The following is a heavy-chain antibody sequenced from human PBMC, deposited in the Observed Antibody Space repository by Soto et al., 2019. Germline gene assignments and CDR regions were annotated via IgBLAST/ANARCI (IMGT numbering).Heavy chain of an antibody. CDR2: ISTYSGDT. J-gene: IGHJ5*02. Sequence: QVHLVQSGVEVKTPGASVKVSCQASGYTFFTYDISWVRQAPGQGLEWMGWISTYSGDTKYAQESQGTVNMTSDTPTTTAYLDLRSLRPDDTAEYSCARHHGPTTSENWFAPWGQGTLVTVSS. CDR1: GYTFFTYD. V-gene: IGHV1-18*01. CDR3: ARHHGPTTSENWFAP. D-gene: IGHD5-12*01.